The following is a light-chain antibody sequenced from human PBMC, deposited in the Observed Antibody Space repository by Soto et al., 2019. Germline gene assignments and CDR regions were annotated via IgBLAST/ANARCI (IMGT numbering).Light chain of an antibody. CDR2: GAS. Sequence: EIVMTQSPATLSVSPGEGATLSCRASQSVTSNLAWYQQKPGQAPRLLIYGASTRATGIPARFSGSGSGTEFSLTISSLQSEDFAVYYCQQYNNWPPLTFGGGTKVEIK. V-gene: IGKV3-15*01. CDR3: QQYNNWPPLT. CDR1: QSVTSN. J-gene: IGKJ4*01.